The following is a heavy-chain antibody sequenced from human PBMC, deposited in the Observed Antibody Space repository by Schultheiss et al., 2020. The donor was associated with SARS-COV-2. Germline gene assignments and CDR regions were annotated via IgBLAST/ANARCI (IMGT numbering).Heavy chain of an antibody. CDR3: ARDARYGFRGRSERGMDV. D-gene: IGHD5-24*01. CDR1: GGSVSSGSDH. V-gene: IGHV4-61*01. CDR2: IYYSGNT. Sequence: SQTLSLTCTVSGGSVSSGSDHWSWIRQPPGKGLEWIGYIYYSGNTKYNPSLKSRVTMSVDTSKNQFSLNLSSVTAADTAVYYCARDARYGFRGRSERGMDVWGQGTTVTVSS. J-gene: IGHJ6*02.